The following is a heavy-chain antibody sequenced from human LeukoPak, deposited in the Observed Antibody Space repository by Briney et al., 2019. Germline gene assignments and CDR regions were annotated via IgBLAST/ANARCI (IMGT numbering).Heavy chain of an antibody. Sequence: PSETLSPTCTVSGGSISSYYWSWIRQSPGKGLEWIGEINHSGSTNYNPSLKSRVTISLDTSKNQFSLKLSSVTAADTAVYYCARGSRWELPLDYWGQGTLVTVSS. V-gene: IGHV4-34*01. J-gene: IGHJ4*02. CDR3: ARGSRWELPLDY. CDR1: GGSISSYY. D-gene: IGHD1-26*01. CDR2: INHSGST.